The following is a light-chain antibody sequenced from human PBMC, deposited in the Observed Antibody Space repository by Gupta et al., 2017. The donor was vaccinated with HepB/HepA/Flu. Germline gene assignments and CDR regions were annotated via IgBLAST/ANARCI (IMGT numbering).Light chain of an antibody. CDR2: ESN. CDR3: GTWDNSLRGGV. V-gene: IGLV1-51*02. J-gene: IGLJ1*01. CDR1: SSNIGNNY. Sequence: QSVLTQPPSVSAAAGQKVTLSCPGSSSNIGNNYVSWYQQLPGTAPKLLIYESNKRPSEIPDRFSASKSGTSATLGITGLQTGDEADYYWGTWDNSLRGGVFGTGTKVTVL.